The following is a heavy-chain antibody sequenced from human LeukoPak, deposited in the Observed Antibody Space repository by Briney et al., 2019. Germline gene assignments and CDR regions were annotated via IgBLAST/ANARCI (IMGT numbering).Heavy chain of an antibody. Sequence: PGGSLRLSCSASGFTFSSYAMHWVRQAPGKGLEYVSAISSIGGSTYYADSVKGRFTISRDNSKNTLYLQMSSLRAEDTAVYYCVKEDTMARAFDYWGQGTLVSVSS. CDR2: ISSIGGST. D-gene: IGHD3-10*01. CDR3: VKEDTMARAFDY. V-gene: IGHV3-64D*09. J-gene: IGHJ4*02. CDR1: GFTFSSYA.